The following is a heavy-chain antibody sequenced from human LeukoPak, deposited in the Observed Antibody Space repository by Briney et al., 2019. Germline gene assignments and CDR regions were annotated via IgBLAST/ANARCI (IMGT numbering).Heavy chain of an antibody. D-gene: IGHD5-24*01. V-gene: IGHV4-59*01. CDR3: ARGAMATTPFFDY. CDR2: VYYTGST. J-gene: IGHJ4*02. Sequence: SETLSLTCTVSGGSISSYYWTWIRQPPGKGLEWIGYVYYTGSTDFNPSLKSRVTMSLDTSRNQFSLKLTSLTAADTAVYYCARGAMATTPFFDYWGQGTLVTVSS. CDR1: GGSISSYY.